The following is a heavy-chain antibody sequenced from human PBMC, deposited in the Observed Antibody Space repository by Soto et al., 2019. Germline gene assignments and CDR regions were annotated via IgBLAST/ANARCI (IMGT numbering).Heavy chain of an antibody. CDR2: INAGNGNT. J-gene: IGHJ3*02. CDR1: GYTFTSYA. Sequence: ASVKVSCKASGYTFTSYAMHWVRQAPGQRLEWMGWINAGNGNTKYSQKFQGRVTITRDTSASTAYTELSSLRSEDTAVYYCAGGTYYYDSSGYYFDAFDIWGQGTMVTVSS. V-gene: IGHV1-3*01. CDR3: AGGTYYYDSSGYYFDAFDI. D-gene: IGHD3-22*01.